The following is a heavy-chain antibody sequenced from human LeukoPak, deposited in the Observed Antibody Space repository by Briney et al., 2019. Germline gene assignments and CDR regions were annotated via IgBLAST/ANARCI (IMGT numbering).Heavy chain of an antibody. CDR1: GFTFTNYG. D-gene: IGHD6-13*01. J-gene: IGHJ4*02. CDR3: ARGGPGSWTGY. Sequence: GGSVKVSCKASGFTFTNYGISWVRQAPGQGLEWVGWISAYNGNTNYAQKLQGRVTTTTDTSTSTTYMELRSLKSADTAVYYCARGGPGSWTGYWGQGALVTVSS. CDR2: ISAYNGNT. V-gene: IGHV1-18*01.